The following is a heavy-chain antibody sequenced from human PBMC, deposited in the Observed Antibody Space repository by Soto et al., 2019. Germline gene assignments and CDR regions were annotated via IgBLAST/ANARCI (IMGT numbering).Heavy chain of an antibody. Sequence: SQTLSLTCVISGDSVSRNSAAWNWIRPSPSRGLEWLGRTYYRSQWYNDYADSVKGRFTISRDNAKNSLFLQVNSLRAEDTAVYYCARGTAPRITVLRGPPPMRGFDIWGQGTMVTVSS. J-gene: IGHJ3*02. V-gene: IGHV6-1*01. CDR1: GDSVSRNSAA. CDR2: TYYRSQWYN. CDR3: ARGTAPRITVLRGPPPMRGFDI. D-gene: IGHD3-10*01.